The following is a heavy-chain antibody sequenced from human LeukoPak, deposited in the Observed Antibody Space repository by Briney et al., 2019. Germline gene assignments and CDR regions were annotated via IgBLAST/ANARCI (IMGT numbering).Heavy chain of an antibody. Sequence: PGGSLRLSCAASGFTFSSYGMHWVRQAPGKGLEWVAVIAYDAGKTYYGDSVKGRFTISRDNSKNTLFLQMNSLRAEDTAVYYCAKDVGNYYDSRGQYLMRSCMDVWGEGTTVTVYS. CDR2: IAYDAGKT. CDR1: GFTFSSYG. CDR3: AKDVGNYYDSRGQYLMRSCMDV. J-gene: IGHJ6*03. D-gene: IGHD3-22*01. V-gene: IGHV3-30*18.